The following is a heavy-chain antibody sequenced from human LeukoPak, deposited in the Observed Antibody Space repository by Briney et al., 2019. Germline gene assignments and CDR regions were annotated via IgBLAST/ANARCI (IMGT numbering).Heavy chain of an antibody. CDR3: ARDDYYDSSAYRENPFDV. D-gene: IGHD3-22*01. Sequence: SVKVSCKASGGTFSKYALTWVRQAPGQGLEWLGGITPIFGTSNYAQKFQGRVTITADESTSTLYMELRSLRSEDTAIYYCARDDYYDSSAYRENPFDVWGQGTMVTVSS. CDR1: GGTFSKYA. V-gene: IGHV1-69*13. CDR2: ITPIFGTS. J-gene: IGHJ3*01.